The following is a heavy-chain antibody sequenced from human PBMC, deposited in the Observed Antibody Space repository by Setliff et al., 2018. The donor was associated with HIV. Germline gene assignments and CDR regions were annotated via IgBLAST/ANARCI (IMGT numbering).Heavy chain of an antibody. CDR2: ISGSGDNT. CDR3: TRREYSSSSPPFDY. J-gene: IGHJ4*02. CDR1: GFTFNNYA. Sequence: GGSLRLSCAASGFTFNNYAMTWVRQTPGKGLEWVSTISGSGDNTYYADSVKGRFTISRDNSKSTLYLQMNSLRAEDTAIFYCTRREYSSSSPPFDYWGQGTLVTVSS. V-gene: IGHV3-23*01. D-gene: IGHD6-6*01.